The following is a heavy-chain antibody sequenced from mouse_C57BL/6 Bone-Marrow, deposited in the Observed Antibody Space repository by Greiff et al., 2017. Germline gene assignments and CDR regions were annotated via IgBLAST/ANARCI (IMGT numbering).Heavy chain of an antibody. Sequence: QVTLKESGPGILQPSQTLSLTCSFSGFSLSAFGMGVGWIRQPSGKGLEWRAHIWWDDDKYNNPALESRLPISKDTSKTRVFHKIANVDTADTATYYCARIRVYALYFDYWGQGTTLTVSS. V-gene: IGHV8-8*01. CDR2: IWWDDDK. D-gene: IGHD2-3*01. CDR1: GFSLSAFGMG. J-gene: IGHJ2*01. CDR3: ARIRVYALYFDY.